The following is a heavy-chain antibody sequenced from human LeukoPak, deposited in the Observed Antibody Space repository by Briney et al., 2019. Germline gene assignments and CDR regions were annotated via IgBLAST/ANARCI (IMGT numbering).Heavy chain of an antibody. CDR1: GGSISSYY. Sequence: SETLSLTCTVSGGSISSYYWSWIRQPAGKGLEWIGRIYTSGSTNYNPSLKSRVTMSVATSKNQFSLKLSSVTAADTAVYYCARDGDSGSYIDYWGQGTLVTVSS. J-gene: IGHJ4*02. CDR3: ARDGDSGSYIDY. CDR2: IYTSGST. D-gene: IGHD1-26*01. V-gene: IGHV4-4*07.